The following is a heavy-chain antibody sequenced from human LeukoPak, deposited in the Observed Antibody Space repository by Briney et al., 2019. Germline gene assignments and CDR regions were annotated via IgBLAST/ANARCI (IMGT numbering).Heavy chain of an antibody. Sequence: PGGSLRLSCAASGFTFSSYWMHWVRQDPGKGLVWVSRINSDGSSTTYADSVKGRFTISRDNAKNTLYLQMNSLRAEDTAVYYCAELGITMIGGVWGKGTTVTISS. CDR3: AELGITMIGGV. D-gene: IGHD3-10*02. V-gene: IGHV3-74*01. J-gene: IGHJ6*04. CDR1: GFTFSSYW. CDR2: INSDGSST.